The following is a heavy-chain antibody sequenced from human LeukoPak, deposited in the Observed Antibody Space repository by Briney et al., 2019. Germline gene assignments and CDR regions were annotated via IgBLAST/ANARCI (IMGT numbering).Heavy chain of an antibody. D-gene: IGHD1-14*01. V-gene: IGHV4-30-2*01. CDR1: GGSVSSYGYY. CDR2: IYFSGTT. CDR3: ARTELDEYFHY. J-gene: IGHJ1*01. Sequence: PSETLSLTCTVSGGSVSSYGYYWSWIRQPPGKGLEWTGHIYFSGTTYYNPSLKSRVTISIDRSKNQFSLKLSSVTAADTAVYYRARTELDEYFHYWGQGTLVTVSS.